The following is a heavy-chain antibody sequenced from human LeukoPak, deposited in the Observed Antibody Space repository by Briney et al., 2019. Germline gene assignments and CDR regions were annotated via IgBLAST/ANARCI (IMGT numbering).Heavy chain of an antibody. CDR1: GFTFSSYA. CDR3: ASSPPYYDYVWGSYRYPFDY. J-gene: IGHJ4*02. V-gene: IGHV3-7*01. D-gene: IGHD3-16*02. CDR2: IKQDGSEK. Sequence: PGGSLRLSCAASGFTFSSYAMSWVRQAPGKGLEWVANIKQDGSEKYYVDSVKGRFTISRDNAKNSLYLQMNSLRAEDTAVYYCASSPPYYDYVWGSYRYPFDYWGQGTLVTVSS.